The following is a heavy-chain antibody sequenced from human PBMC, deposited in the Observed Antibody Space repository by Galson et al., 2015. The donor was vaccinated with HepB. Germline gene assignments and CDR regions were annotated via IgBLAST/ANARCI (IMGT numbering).Heavy chain of an antibody. CDR2: FSGSTDST. CDR3: AKQIFGVLTDGMDV. J-gene: IGHJ6*02. V-gene: IGHV3-23*01. CDR1: GFTFSTYA. D-gene: IGHD3-3*01. Sequence: SLRLSCAASGFTFSTYAMSWVRQAPGKGLEWVSGFSGSTDSTYYAGSVKGRFTISREDSKSTLYLQMNSLRAEDTAIYYCAKQIFGVLTDGMDVWGQGTTVTVSS.